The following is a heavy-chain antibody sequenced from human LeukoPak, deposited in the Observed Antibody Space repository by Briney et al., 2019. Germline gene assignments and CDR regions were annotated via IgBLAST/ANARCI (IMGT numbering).Heavy chain of an antibody. D-gene: IGHD6-19*01. V-gene: IGHV4-39*01. Sequence: SETLSLTCTVSGGSISSSSYYWGWIRQPPGKGLEWIGSFYYSGSTYYNPSLKSRVTISVDTSKNQFSLKLSSVTAADTAVYYCASSPGYSSGWYEGYYFDYWGQGTLVTVSS. CDR3: ASSPGYSSGWYEGYYFDY. CDR1: GGSISSSSYY. J-gene: IGHJ4*02. CDR2: FYYSGST.